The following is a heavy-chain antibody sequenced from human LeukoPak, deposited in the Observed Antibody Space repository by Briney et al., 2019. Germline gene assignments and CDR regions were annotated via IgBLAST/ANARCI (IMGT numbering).Heavy chain of an antibody. J-gene: IGHJ4*02. CDR3: ARGGSGCFDY. CDR2: IYYSGNT. Sequence: SETLSLACTVSGGSISSYYWSWIRQPPGKGLEWIGYIYYSGNTNDNPSPKSRVTISIDTSKNQFSLKVSSVTAADTAVYYCARGGSGCFDYWGQGTLVTVSS. D-gene: IGHD6-19*01. CDR1: GGSISSYY. V-gene: IGHV4-59*01.